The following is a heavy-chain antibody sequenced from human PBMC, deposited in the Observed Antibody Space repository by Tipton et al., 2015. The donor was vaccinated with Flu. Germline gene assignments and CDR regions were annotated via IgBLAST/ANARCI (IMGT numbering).Heavy chain of an antibody. J-gene: IGHJ5*02. D-gene: IGHD6-13*01. V-gene: IGHV4-38-2*02. CDR2: VYHGGST. CDR1: GYSISSGYY. Sequence: TLSLTCTVSGYSISSGYYWGWIRQPPGKGLEWIGSVYHGGSTYYNPSLRSRVTISVDTSKNQFSLKLSSVTAADTAVYYCARLAALNWFDPWGQGTLVTVSS. CDR3: ARLAALNWFDP.